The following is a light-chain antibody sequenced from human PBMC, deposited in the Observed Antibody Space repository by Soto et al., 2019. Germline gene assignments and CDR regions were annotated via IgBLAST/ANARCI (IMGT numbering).Light chain of an antibody. CDR1: SSNIGADYE. CDR3: QSYDNTLKGCV. V-gene: IGLV1-40*01. CDR2: GNT. Sequence: QSVLTQPPSVSGAPGQRVIISCTGGSSNIGADYEVHWYQQLPGTAPKLLIYGNTNRSSGVPDGFSGSKSGSSASLAITGLQAEDDAEYYCQSYDNTLKGCVFGTGTKLTVL. J-gene: IGLJ1*01.